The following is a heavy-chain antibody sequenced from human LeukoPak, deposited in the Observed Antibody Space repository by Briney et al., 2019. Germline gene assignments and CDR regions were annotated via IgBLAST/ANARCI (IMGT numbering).Heavy chain of an antibody. CDR3: ARVGRLYRSLDN. Sequence: GGSLRLSCGASGFTFSSYWMSWVRQAPEKGLEWVANINQDGSEKYYVDSVKGRFTISRDKNSLYLQMNSLRAEDTAVYYCARVGRLYRSLDNWGQGTLVTVSS. CDR2: INQDGSEK. V-gene: IGHV3-7*05. D-gene: IGHD6-19*01. CDR1: GFTFSSYW. J-gene: IGHJ4*02.